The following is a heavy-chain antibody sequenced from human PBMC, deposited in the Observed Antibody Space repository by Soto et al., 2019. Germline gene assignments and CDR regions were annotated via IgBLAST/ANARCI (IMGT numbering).Heavy chain of an antibody. CDR1: GYTFTSYY. D-gene: IGHD6-19*01. J-gene: IGHJ4*02. V-gene: IGHV1-18*04. Sequence: ASVKVSCKASGYTFTSYYMHWVRQAPGQGLEWMGWISAYNGNTNYAQKLQGRVTMTTDTSTSTAYMELRSLRSDDTAVYYCARDLGVAVAGNYFDYWGQGTLVTVSS. CDR3: ARDLGVAVAGNYFDY. CDR2: ISAYNGNT.